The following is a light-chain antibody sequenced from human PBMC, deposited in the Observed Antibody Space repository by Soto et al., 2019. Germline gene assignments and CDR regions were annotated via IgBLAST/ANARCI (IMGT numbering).Light chain of an antibody. V-gene: IGKV3-20*01. CDR1: QYVSSSY. Sequence: EIVLTQSPGTLSLSAGERATLSCRASQYVSSSYLAWYQQKPGQAPSLLIYETSSRVTGIPGRFSGSGSGTDFTLTISRLEPEDFAVYYCQQYGSSPLTFGGGTKVEIK. J-gene: IGKJ4*01. CDR2: ETS. CDR3: QQYGSSPLT.